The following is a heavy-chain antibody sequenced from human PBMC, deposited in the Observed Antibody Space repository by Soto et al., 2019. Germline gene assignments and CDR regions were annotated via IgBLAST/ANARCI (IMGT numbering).Heavy chain of an antibody. Sequence: GASVKVSCKASGYTFTSYAMHWVRQAPGQRLEWMGWINAGNGNTKYSQKFQGRVTMTTDTSTSTAYMELRSLRSDDTAVYYCARNPNYDILTGYSAYNWFAPWGQGTLVTVSS. CDR3: ARNPNYDILTGYSAYNWFAP. J-gene: IGHJ5*02. CDR1: GYTFTSYA. CDR2: INAGNGNT. V-gene: IGHV1-3*01. D-gene: IGHD3-9*01.